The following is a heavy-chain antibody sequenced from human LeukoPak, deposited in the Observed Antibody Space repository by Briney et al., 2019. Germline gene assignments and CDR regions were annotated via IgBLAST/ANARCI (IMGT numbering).Heavy chain of an antibody. V-gene: IGHV3-23*01. J-gene: IGHJ5*02. CDR2: ISGSGGST. Sequence: GGSLRLSCAAYGFTFSSYAMSWVRQAPGKGLEWVSAISGSGGSTYYADSVKGRFTISRDNSKNTLYLQMNSLRAEDTAVYYCAKGRYYDSSGPNWFDPWGQGTLVTVSS. CDR1: GFTFSSYA. CDR3: AKGRYYDSSGPNWFDP. D-gene: IGHD3-22*01.